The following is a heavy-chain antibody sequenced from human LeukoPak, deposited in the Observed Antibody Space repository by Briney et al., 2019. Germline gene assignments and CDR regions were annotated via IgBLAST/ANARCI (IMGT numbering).Heavy chain of an antibody. J-gene: IGHJ4*02. CDR3: ARDLRFLEWPRGDFDY. V-gene: IGHV3-23*01. CDR2: ISGSGDNT. CDR1: GFTFSSYA. Sequence: PGGSLRLSCAASGFTFSSYAMSWVRQVPGKGLEWVSVISGSGDNTYYADSVKGRFTISKDNSKNMLYLQMNSLRAEDTAVYYCARDLRFLEWPRGDFDYWGQGTLVTVSS. D-gene: IGHD3-3*01.